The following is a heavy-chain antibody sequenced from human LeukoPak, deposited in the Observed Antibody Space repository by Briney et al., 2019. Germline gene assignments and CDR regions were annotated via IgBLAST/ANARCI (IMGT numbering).Heavy chain of an antibody. Sequence: SETLSLTCAVYGGSFSGYYWSWIRQPPGKGLGWIGEINHSGSTNYNPSLKSRVTISVDTSKNQFSLKLSSVTAADTAVYYCAGLSPYDSSGYYSSLTFDYWGQGTLVTVSS. D-gene: IGHD3-22*01. CDR2: INHSGST. CDR3: AGLSPYDSSGYYSSLTFDY. CDR1: GGSFSGYY. J-gene: IGHJ4*02. V-gene: IGHV4-34*01.